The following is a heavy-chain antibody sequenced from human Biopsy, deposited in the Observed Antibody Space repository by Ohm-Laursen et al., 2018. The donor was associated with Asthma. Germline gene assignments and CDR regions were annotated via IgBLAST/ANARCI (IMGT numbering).Heavy chain of an antibody. CDR1: GFSFSGYA. CDR2: ISWDASTK. CDR3: AKEATGIWVRGVPTVWLDP. D-gene: IGHD3-10*01. V-gene: IGHV3-30*18. Sequence: SLRLSCAASGFSFSGYAMHWVRQAAGKGLEWVAYISWDASTKSLADSVKGRFTISRDNSKNTLYLQMDSLREEDTAVYYCAKEATGIWVRGVPTVWLDPWGQGTLVTVPS. J-gene: IGHJ5*02.